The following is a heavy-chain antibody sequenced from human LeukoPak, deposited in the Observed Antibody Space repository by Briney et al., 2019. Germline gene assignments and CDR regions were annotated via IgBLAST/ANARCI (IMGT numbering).Heavy chain of an antibody. Sequence: GGSLRLSCAASGFTISSYSMNWVRQAPGKGLEWASSISSSSSYIYYADSVKGRFTISRDNAKNSLYLQMNSLRAEDTAVYYCAREQTTVTTFGFDPWGQGTLVTVSS. CDR1: GFTISSYS. J-gene: IGHJ5*02. V-gene: IGHV3-21*01. CDR2: ISSSSSYI. CDR3: AREQTTVTTFGFDP. D-gene: IGHD4-17*01.